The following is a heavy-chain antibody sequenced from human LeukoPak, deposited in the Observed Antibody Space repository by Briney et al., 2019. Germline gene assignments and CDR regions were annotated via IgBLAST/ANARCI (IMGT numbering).Heavy chain of an antibody. CDR2: IPSTSSYT. Sequence: GGSLRLSCVASGFTFSDYYMSWIRQAPGKGLEWVSNIPSTSSYTSYADSVKGRFTISRDNAKNSLYLQMNSLRAEDTAVYYCARAANTAAGTPTLAIDYWGQGTLVTVSS. CDR1: GFTFSDYY. V-gene: IGHV3-11*05. D-gene: IGHD6-13*01. J-gene: IGHJ4*02. CDR3: ARAANTAAGTPTLAIDY.